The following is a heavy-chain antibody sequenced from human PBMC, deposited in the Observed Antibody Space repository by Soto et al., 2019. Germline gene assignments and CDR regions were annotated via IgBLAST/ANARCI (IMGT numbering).Heavy chain of an antibody. J-gene: IGHJ5*02. V-gene: IGHV1-18*01. CDR2: ISAYNGNT. D-gene: IGHD4-17*01. Sequence: QVQLVQSGAEVKKPGASVKVSCKASGYTFTSYGISWVRQAPGQGLEWMGWISAYNGNTNYAQKLQGRVTMTTDTXTSPAYMERRSRRSDDKAVYYCARDSAYGDDNWFDPWGQGTLVTVSS. CDR3: ARDSAYGDDNWFDP. CDR1: GYTFTSYG.